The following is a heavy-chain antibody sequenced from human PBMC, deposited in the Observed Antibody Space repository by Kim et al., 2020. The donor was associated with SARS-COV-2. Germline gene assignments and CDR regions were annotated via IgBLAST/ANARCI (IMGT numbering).Heavy chain of an antibody. CDR2: ISSSGSTI. CDR1: GFTLSSYE. Sequence: GGSLRLSCAASGFTLSSYEMNWVRQAPGKGLEWVSYISSSGSTIYYADSVKGRFTISRDNAKNSLYLQMNSLRAEDTAVYYCASFPTCGGDCHWHWFDPWGQGTLVIVSS. D-gene: IGHD2-21*02. CDR3: ASFPTCGGDCHWHWFDP. V-gene: IGHV3-48*03. J-gene: IGHJ5*02.